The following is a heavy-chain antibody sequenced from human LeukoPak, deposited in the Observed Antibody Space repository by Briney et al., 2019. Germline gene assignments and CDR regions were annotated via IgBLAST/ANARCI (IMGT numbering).Heavy chain of an antibody. V-gene: IGHV4-34*01. D-gene: IGHD6-13*01. CDR2: INHSGST. CDR3: ARPRSQQLVEGDAFDI. J-gene: IGHJ3*02. CDR1: GGSFSDYY. Sequence: SETLPLTCAVYGGSFSDYYWTWIRQPPGKGLEWIGEINHSGSTNYNPSLESRVTISVDTSKNQFSVKLRSVTAADSAVYYCARPRSQQLVEGDAFDIWGQGTKVTVSS.